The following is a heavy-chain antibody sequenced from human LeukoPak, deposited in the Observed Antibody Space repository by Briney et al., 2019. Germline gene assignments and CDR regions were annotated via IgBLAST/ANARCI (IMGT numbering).Heavy chain of an antibody. V-gene: IGHV3-23*01. CDR3: ARDSSHYLGSSDY. CDR2: ISETGGVT. Sequence: GSLRLSCVVSGVSFGSYPMSWVRQAPGKGLEWVSVISETGGVTHYADSMKGRFTISRDNIKNTLNLQMNSLRAEDTAIYYCARDSSHYLGSSDYWGQGTLVTVSS. CDR1: GVSFGSYP. D-gene: IGHD6-6*01. J-gene: IGHJ4*02.